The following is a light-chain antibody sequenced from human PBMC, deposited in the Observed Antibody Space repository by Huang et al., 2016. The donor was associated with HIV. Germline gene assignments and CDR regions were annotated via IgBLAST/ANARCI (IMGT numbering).Light chain of an antibody. CDR2: CAS. J-gene: IGKJ2*01. CDR3: QQYNSWPPYT. CDR1: QRVNSN. V-gene: IGKV3-15*01. Sequence: EMVMTQSPATLSLSPGERATLSCRASQRVNSNLACYHQKPGQAPRLLIYCASTRATGIPARCSGSGSGTEFTLTISSLQSEDFAVYYCQQYNSWPPYTFGQGTRLEIK.